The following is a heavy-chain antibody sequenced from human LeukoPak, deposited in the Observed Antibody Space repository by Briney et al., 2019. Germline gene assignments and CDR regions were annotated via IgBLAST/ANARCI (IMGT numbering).Heavy chain of an antibody. V-gene: IGHV4-30-2*01. CDR2: IYHSGST. Sequence: PSDTLSLTCAVSGGSISSGGYSWSWIRQPPGKGLEWIGYIYHSGSTYYNPSLKSRVTISVDRSKNQFSLKLSSVTAADTAVYYCAQGAAYDILTGYFNWYFDLWGRGTLVTVSS. CDR3: AQGAAYDILTGYFNWYFDL. J-gene: IGHJ2*01. CDR1: GGSISSGGYS. D-gene: IGHD3-9*01.